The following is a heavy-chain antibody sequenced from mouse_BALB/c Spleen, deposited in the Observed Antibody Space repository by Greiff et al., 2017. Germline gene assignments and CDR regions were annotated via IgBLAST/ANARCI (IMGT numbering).Heavy chain of an antibody. CDR2: ISNGGGST. J-gene: IGHJ4*01. Sequence: EVMLVESGGGLVQPGGSLKLSCAASGFTFSSYTMSWVRQTPEKRLEWVAYISNGGGSTYYPDTVKGRFTISRDNAKNTLYLQMSSLKSEDTAMYYCARIRPYDNGDLYYAMDYWGQGTSVTVSA. CDR3: ARIRPYDNGDLYYAMDY. CDR1: GFTFSSYT. D-gene: IGHD4-1*02. V-gene: IGHV5-12-2*01.